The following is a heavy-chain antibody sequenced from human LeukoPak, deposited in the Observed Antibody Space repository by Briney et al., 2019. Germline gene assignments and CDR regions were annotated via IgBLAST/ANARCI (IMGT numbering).Heavy chain of an antibody. V-gene: IGHV3-21*01. CDR1: GFTFTSFS. D-gene: IGHD3-22*01. CDR3: ARLRRNGDSGGFYYYYDY. J-gene: IGHJ4*02. Sequence: PGGPLRLSCAASGFTFTSFSFNWVRQAPGKGLEWVSSINTVATYIYYADSVRGRFTIFRDNAKNSVYLQMDSLRAEDTGVYYCARLRRNGDSGGFYYYYDYWGQGTLVTVSS. CDR2: INTVATYI.